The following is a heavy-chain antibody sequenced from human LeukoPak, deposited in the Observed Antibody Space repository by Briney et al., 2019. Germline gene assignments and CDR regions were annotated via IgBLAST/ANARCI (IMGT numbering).Heavy chain of an antibody. D-gene: IGHD4-23*01. CDR2: IIPILGIA. CDR3: ARDSRTTVVTPGVMDV. V-gene: IGHV1-69*04. J-gene: IGHJ6*02. CDR1: GGTFSSYA. Sequence: VASVKVSCKASGGTFSSYAISWVRQAPAQGLEWMGRIIPILGIANYAQKFQGRVTINADKSTSTAYMELSSLRSEDTAVYYCARDSRTTVVTPGVMDVRGQGTTVTVSS.